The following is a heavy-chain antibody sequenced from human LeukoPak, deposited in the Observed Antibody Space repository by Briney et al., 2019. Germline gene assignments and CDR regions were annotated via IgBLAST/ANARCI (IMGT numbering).Heavy chain of an antibody. CDR2: ISGSGGNT. CDR1: GFTFKNYG. Sequence: GGSLRLSCAAPGFTFKNYGMSWVRQAPGKGLWWVSGISGSGGNTYYADSVKGRFTISRDNSKKTLYLQMNSLRAEDTAIYYCAKDMRTLDYFDYWGQGTLVTVSS. CDR3: AKDMRTLDYFDY. D-gene: IGHD1-1*01. J-gene: IGHJ4*02. V-gene: IGHV3-23*01.